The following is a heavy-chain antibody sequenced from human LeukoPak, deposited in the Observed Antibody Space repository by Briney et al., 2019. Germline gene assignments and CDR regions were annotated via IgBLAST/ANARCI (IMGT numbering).Heavy chain of an antibody. D-gene: IGHD6-13*01. CDR2: ISAYNGST. J-gene: IGHJ4*02. Sequence: GASVKVSCKASGYTFTSYGISWVRQAPGQGLEWMGWISAYNGSTNYAQKLQGRVTMTTDTSTSTAYMELRSLRSDDTAVYYCARTYSRYSSSWYEADDWGQGTLVTVSS. V-gene: IGHV1-18*01. CDR1: GYTFTSYG. CDR3: ARTYSRYSSSWYEADD.